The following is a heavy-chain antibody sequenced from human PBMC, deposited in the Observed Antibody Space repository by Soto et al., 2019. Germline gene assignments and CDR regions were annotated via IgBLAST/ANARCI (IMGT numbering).Heavy chain of an antibody. V-gene: IGHV1-69*13. CDR1: GGTFSSYA. D-gene: IGHD6-6*01. Sequence: GAAVKVSCKASGGTFSSYAISWVRQAPGQGLEWMGGIIPIFGTANYAQKFQGRVTITADESTSTAYMELSSLRSEDTAVYYCARVPDSSSSLWGQGTLVTVSS. CDR2: IIPIFGTA. CDR3: ARVPDSSSSL. J-gene: IGHJ4*02.